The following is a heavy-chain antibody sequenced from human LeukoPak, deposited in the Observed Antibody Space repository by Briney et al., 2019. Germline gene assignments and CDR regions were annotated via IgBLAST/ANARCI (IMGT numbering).Heavy chain of an antibody. J-gene: IGHJ6*03. CDR3: AKDLLSISPRGYMDV. D-gene: IGHD2/OR15-2a*01. CDR1: GFTFSSYA. Sequence: QSGGSLRLSCAASGFTFSSYAMSWVRQAPGKGLEWVSAISGSGGSTYYADSVKGRFTISRDNSKNTLYLQMNSLRAEDTAVYYRAKDLLSISPRGYMDVWGKGTTVTVSS. V-gene: IGHV3-23*01. CDR2: ISGSGGST.